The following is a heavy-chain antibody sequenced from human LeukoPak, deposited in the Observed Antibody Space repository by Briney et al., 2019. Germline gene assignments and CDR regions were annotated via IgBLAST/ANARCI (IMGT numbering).Heavy chain of an antibody. J-gene: IGHJ3*02. CDR2: INPNSGGT. D-gene: IGHD3-10*02. CDR1: GYTFTGYY. V-gene: IGHV1-2*02. CDR3: ARDSPYYVDAFDI. Sequence: GASVKVSCKASGYTFTGYYTHWVRQAPGQGLEWMGWINPNSGGTNYAQKFQGRVTMTRDTSISTAYMELSRLRSDDTAVYYCARDSPYYVDAFDIWGQGTMVTVPS.